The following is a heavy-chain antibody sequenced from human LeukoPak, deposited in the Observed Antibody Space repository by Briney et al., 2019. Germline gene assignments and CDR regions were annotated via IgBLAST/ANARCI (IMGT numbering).Heavy chain of an antibody. D-gene: IGHD2-2*01. J-gene: IGHJ4*02. CDR1: GYTFTGYY. V-gene: IGHV1-2*02. Sequence: ASVKVSCKASGYTFTGYYMHWVRQAPGQGLEWTGWINPNSGGTNYAQKFQGRVTMTRDTSISTAYMELSRLRSDDTAVYYCARASDIVVVPVLDYWGQGTLVTVSS. CDR3: ARASDIVVVPVLDY. CDR2: INPNSGGT.